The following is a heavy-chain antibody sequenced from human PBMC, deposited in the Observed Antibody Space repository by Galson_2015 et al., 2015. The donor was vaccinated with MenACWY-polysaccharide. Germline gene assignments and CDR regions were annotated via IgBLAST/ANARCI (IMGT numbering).Heavy chain of an antibody. V-gene: IGHV3-23*01. D-gene: IGHD3/OR15-3a*01. Sequence: SLRLSCAASGFTFGSYALNWVHQAPGGGLEWLSGISASGSNTYNADSVKGRFTISRDNSRNILYLEMKSLRAEDTAVYFCAGGDLSFYKYSYYGMDVWGPGTTVTVSS. J-gene: IGHJ6*02. CDR2: ISASGSNT. CDR1: GFTFGSYA. CDR3: AGGDLSFYKYSYYGMDV.